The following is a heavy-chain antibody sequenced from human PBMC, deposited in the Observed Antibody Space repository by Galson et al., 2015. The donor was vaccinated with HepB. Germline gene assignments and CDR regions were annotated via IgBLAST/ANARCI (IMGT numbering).Heavy chain of an antibody. V-gene: IGHV3-21*01. Sequence: SLRLSCAASGFTFSSYSMNWVRQAPGKGLEWVSSISSSSSYIYYADSVKGRFTISRDNAKNSLYLQMNSLRAEDTAVYYCAREDCSGGSCSGAEYFQHWGQGTLVTVSS. CDR1: GFTFSSYS. CDR2: ISSSSSYI. J-gene: IGHJ1*01. D-gene: IGHD2-15*01. CDR3: AREDCSGGSCSGAEYFQH.